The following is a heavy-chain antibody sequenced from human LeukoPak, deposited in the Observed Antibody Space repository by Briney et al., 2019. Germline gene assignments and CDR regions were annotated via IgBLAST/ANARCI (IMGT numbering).Heavy chain of an antibody. J-gene: IGHJ4*02. CDR3: ARVPSGCYACDFDY. V-gene: IGHV3-23*01. D-gene: IGHD2-2*01. Sequence: GGFLRLSCAASGFIFSSYAMSWVRQAPGKGLEWVSTISGSGGRTYYADSVKGRFTISRDNSKNTVYLQMNSLRAEDTALYYCARVPSGCYACDFDYWGQGTLVTVFS. CDR1: GFIFSSYA. CDR2: ISGSGGRT.